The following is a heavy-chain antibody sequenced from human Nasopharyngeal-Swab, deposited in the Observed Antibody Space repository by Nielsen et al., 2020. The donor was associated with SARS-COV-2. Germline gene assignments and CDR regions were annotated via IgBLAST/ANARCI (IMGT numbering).Heavy chain of an antibody. J-gene: IGHJ6*02. D-gene: IGHD3-10*01. Sequence: WIRQPPGKGLEWVSAISGSGGSTYYADSVKGRFTISRDNSKNTLYLQMNSLRAEDTAVYYCAKLAPHTGTTQYYYGSGSYYHYYYYGMDVWGQGTTVTVSS. CDR2: ISGSGGST. V-gene: IGHV3-23*01. CDR3: AKLAPHTGTTQYYYGSGSYYHYYYYGMDV.